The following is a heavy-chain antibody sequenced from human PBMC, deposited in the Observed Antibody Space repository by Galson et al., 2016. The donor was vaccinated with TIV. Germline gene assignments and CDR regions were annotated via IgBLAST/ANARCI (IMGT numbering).Heavy chain of an antibody. D-gene: IGHD4-17*01. J-gene: IGHJ3*01. Sequence: TLSLTCSVSGVSISSGFSYWNWVRQSPGQGLEWIGYIHFTGRTYYNPSFQSRVSISVDTSKSQFSLNLRSVTAADTAVYFCARETYGDYDNYDAFDFWGRGTMVTVSS. CDR2: IHFTGRT. CDR3: ARETYGDYDNYDAFDF. V-gene: IGHV4-31*03. CDR1: GVSISSGFSY.